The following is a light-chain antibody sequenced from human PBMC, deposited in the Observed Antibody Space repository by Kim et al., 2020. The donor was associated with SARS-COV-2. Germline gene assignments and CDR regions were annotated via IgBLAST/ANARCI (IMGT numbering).Light chain of an antibody. V-gene: IGLV3-19*01. CDR2: GKN. Sequence: VVLEQTVRITCQGDSLRSYYATWYRQKPGQAPILVIYGKNNRPSGIPDRFSGSSSGNPASLTITGTQAGDEADYYCNSRDSNDNVVFGGGTQLTVL. J-gene: IGLJ2*01. CDR1: SLRSYY. CDR3: NSRDSNDNVV.